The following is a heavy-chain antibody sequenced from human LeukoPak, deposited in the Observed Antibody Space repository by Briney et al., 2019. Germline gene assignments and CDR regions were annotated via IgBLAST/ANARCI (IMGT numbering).Heavy chain of an antibody. Sequence: ASVKVSCKASGGTFSSYAISWVRQAPGQGLEWMGGIIPIFGTANYAQKFQGRVTITADESTSTAYMELSSLRSEDTAVYYCARIRGTMIQYYFDYWGQGTPVTVSS. CDR3: ARIRGTMIQYYFDY. CDR1: GGTFSSYA. V-gene: IGHV1-69*13. CDR2: IIPIFGTA. J-gene: IGHJ4*02. D-gene: IGHD3-22*01.